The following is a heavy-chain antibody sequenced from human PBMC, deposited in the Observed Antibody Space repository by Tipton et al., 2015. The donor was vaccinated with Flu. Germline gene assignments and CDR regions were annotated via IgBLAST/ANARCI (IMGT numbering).Heavy chain of an antibody. V-gene: IGHV1-46*01. D-gene: IGHD4-17*01. CDR1: GYTFTSYY. CDR3: ARGPYGDPKGGWFDP. J-gene: IGHJ5*02. CDR2: INPSGGST. Sequence: VQLVQSGAEVKKPGASVKVSCKASGYTFTSYYMHWVRQAPGQGLEWMGIINPSGGSTSYAQKFQGRVTMTRDTSTSTVYMELSSLRSEDTAVYYCARGPYGDPKGGWFDPWGQGTLVTVSS.